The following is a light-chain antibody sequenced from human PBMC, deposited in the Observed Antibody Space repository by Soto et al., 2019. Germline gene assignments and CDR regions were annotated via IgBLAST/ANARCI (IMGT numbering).Light chain of an antibody. CDR3: QQYDSLPYT. Sequence: QMTQSPSSLSASLGDRVTITCQASQDINDYSNWYQQKPDKAPRLLIYGASFLEVGVPSRFSGSGSGTHFTLTISSLQPEDVATYYCQQYDSLPYTFGQGTRLEIK. CDR2: GAS. V-gene: IGKV1-33*01. CDR1: QDINDY. J-gene: IGKJ2*01.